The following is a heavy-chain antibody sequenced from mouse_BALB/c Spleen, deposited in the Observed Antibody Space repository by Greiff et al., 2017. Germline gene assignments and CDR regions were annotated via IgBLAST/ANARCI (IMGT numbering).Heavy chain of an antibody. V-gene: IGHV1S132*01. CDR1: GYTFTSYW. D-gene: IGHD1-1*01. CDR2: IFPGTGTT. Sequence: QVQLQQSGAELVKPGASVKLSCKTSGYTFTSYWIQWVKQRPGQGLGWIGEIFPGTGTTYYNEKFKGKATLTIDTSSSTAYMQLSSLTSEDSAVYFCARGVVADYWGQGTTLTVSS. J-gene: IGHJ2*01. CDR3: ARGVVADY.